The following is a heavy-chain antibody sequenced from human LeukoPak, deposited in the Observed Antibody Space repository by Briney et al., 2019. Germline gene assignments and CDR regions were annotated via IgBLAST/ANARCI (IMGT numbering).Heavy chain of an antibody. CDR2: IYYSGST. CDR1: GGSISSSSYY. V-gene: IGHV4-39*07. Sequence: SETLSLTCTVSGGSISSSSYYWGWIRQPPGKGLEWIGSIYYSGSTYYNPSLKSRVTISVDTSKNQFSLKLSSVTAADTAVYYCARGDTPYDSSGYYLDYWGQGTLVTVSS. J-gene: IGHJ4*02. D-gene: IGHD3-22*01. CDR3: ARGDTPYDSSGYYLDY.